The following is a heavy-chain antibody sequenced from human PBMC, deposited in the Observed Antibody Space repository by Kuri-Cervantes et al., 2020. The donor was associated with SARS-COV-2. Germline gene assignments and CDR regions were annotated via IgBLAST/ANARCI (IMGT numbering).Heavy chain of an antibody. J-gene: IGHJ5*02. Sequence: SETLSLTCAVYGGSFSGYYWSWIRQPPGKGLEWIGYIYYSGSTNYNPSLKSRVTISVDTSKNQFSLKLSSVTAADTAVYYCASLGYCSGGSCYPRNMADWFDPWGQGTLVTVSS. CDR3: ASLGYCSGGSCYPRNMADWFDP. V-gene: IGHV4-59*01. CDR2: IYYSGST. D-gene: IGHD2-15*01. CDR1: GGSFSGYY.